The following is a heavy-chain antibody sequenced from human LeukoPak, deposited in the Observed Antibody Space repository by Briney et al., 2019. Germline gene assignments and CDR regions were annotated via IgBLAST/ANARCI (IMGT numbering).Heavy chain of an antibody. CDR2: VDPEYGER. CDR3: TTDLYSDIWHSALSVQH. Sequence: EASVKISCKASGYTFTDYSMHWVRQAPGKGLEWVGRVDPEYGERIYADNFQGRVTITAATSTDTSYMELSSLTSEDTAVYYCTTDLYSDIWHSALSVQHWGRGTLVTVSS. CDR1: GYTFTDYS. V-gene: IGHV1-69-2*01. D-gene: IGHD5-12*01. J-gene: IGHJ1*01.